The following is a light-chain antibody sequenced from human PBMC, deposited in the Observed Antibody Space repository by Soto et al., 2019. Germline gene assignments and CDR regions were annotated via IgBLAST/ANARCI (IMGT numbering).Light chain of an antibody. J-gene: IGKJ1*01. CDR2: GVS. CDR3: HQYYAWPKT. CDR1: QSISSS. V-gene: IGKV1-39*01. Sequence: DIQMTQAPSSLSASVGYKVTLTGRASQSISSSLNWYQQKSGKAPNLLIYGVSRLQGGVPSRFSGSGSGTDFTLTIGSLQSEEFAVYYCHQYYAWPKTCGQGTKV.